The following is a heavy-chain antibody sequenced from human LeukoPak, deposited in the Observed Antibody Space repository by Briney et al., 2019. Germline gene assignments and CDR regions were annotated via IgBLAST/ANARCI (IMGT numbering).Heavy chain of an antibody. CDR2: FSNDGTTT. CDR1: GFTFSSYS. CDR3: ARGRYYLDS. J-gene: IGHJ4*02. V-gene: IGHV3-74*01. Sequence: GGSLRLSCAASGFTFSSYSMNWVRQAPGKGLVWVSRFSNDGTTTTYADSVKGRFTISRDNAKNTLYLQMNSLRADDTAVYYCARGRYYLDSWGQGTLVTVSS.